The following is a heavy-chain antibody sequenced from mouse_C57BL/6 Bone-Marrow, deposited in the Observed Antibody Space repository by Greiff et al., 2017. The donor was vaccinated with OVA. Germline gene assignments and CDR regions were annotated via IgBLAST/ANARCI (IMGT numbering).Heavy chain of an antibody. D-gene: IGHD3-2*02. Sequence: EVKLLESGPGLAKPSQTLSLPCSVTGYSITSDYWNWIRKFPGNKLEYMGYISYSGSTYYNPSLKSRISITRDTSKNQYYLQLNSVTTEDTATYYCASSGDSSGYWFAYWGQGTLVTVSA. CDR1: GYSITSDY. CDR3: ASSGDSSGYWFAY. CDR2: ISYSGST. V-gene: IGHV3-8*01. J-gene: IGHJ3*01.